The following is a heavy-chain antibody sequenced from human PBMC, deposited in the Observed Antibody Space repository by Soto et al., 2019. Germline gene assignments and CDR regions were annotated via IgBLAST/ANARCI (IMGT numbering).Heavy chain of an antibody. Sequence: PSETLSLTCTVSGGSISSYYWSWIRQPPGKGLEWIGYIYYSGSTNYNPSLKSRVTISVDTSKNQFSLKLSSVTAADTAVYYCARATYDYIWGSYRYSVFNWFDPWGQGTLVTVSS. V-gene: IGHV4-59*01. CDR1: GGSISSYY. D-gene: IGHD3-16*02. J-gene: IGHJ5*02. CDR3: ARATYDYIWGSYRYSVFNWFDP. CDR2: IYYSGST.